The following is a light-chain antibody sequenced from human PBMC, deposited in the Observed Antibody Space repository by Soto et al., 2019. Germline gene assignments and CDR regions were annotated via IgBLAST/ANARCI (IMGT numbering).Light chain of an antibody. J-gene: IGKJ2*01. Sequence: VLTQSPATLSLSPGETATLSCRASLSITDNYFAWSQQKGGQVPSLLIYGISSRASGTPARFSGSGSARDCNITISRVDIEDFGVYYCQQYSGTPHTFSPGTRLEI. CDR2: GIS. CDR3: QQYSGTPHT. CDR1: LSITDNY. V-gene: IGKV3-20*01.